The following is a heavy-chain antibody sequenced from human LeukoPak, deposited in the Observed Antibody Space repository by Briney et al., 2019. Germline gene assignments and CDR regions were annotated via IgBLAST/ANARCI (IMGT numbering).Heavy chain of an antibody. D-gene: IGHD3-16*01. J-gene: IGHJ4*02. CDR3: ARGGDYEIDY. CDR1: GVSIRTYY. CDR2: IYRGST. Sequence: PSETLSLTCTVSGVSIRTYYWNWLRQPPGKGPEWIGYIYRGSTNYNPSFESRVTISVDTSKNQFSLKLSSVTAADTAVYYCARGGDYEIDYWGQGILVTVSS. V-gene: IGHV4-59*01.